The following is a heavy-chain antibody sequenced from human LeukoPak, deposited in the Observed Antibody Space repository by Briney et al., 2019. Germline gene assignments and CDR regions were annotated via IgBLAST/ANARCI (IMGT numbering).Heavy chain of an antibody. V-gene: IGHV3-72*01. D-gene: IGHD3-9*01. J-gene: IGHJ4*02. CDR2: TKNKANNYNT. Sequence: GGSLRLSCAASGFTFSDHYMDWVRQAPGKGLEWVGRTKNKANNYNTEYAASVKGRFTISRDDSENSLYLQMNSLKTEDTAVYYCARVARFDSIDYWGQGTLVTVSS. CDR3: ARVARFDSIDY. CDR1: GFTFSDHY.